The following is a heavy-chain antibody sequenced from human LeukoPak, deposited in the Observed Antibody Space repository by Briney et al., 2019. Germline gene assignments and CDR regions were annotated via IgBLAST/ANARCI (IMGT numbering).Heavy chain of an antibody. CDR3: ARRRISYDSSGYNY. CDR2: IYYSGST. Sequence: SETLSLTCTVSGGSISSSSYYWGWIRQPPGKGLEWIGSIYYSGSTYYNPSLKSPVTISVDTSKNQFSLKLSSVTAADTAVYYCARRRISYDSSGYNYWGQGTLVTVSS. D-gene: IGHD3-22*01. CDR1: GGSISSSSYY. V-gene: IGHV4-39*01. J-gene: IGHJ4*02.